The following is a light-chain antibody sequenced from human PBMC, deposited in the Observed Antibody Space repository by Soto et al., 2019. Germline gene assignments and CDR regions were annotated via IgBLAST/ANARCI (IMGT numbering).Light chain of an antibody. V-gene: IGLV2-23*01. J-gene: IGLJ1*01. CDR2: EGS. Sequence: QSALAQPRSVSGSPGQSVTISCTGTSSDVGGYNYVSWYQQHPGKAPKLMIYEGSKRPSGVSNRFSGSKSGNTASLTISGLQGEDEADYYCCSYAGRSSSSYVFGTGTKVTVL. CDR3: CSYAGRSSSSYV. CDR1: SSDVGGYNY.